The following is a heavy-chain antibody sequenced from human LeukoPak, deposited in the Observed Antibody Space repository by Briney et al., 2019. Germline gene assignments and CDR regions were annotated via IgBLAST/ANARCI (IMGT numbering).Heavy chain of an antibody. D-gene: IGHD2-2*01. CDR1: GYTFIDYF. CDR2: INPNSGGT. Sequence: ASVKVSCKTFGYTFIDYFMHWVRQAPGQGLEWMGWINPNSGGTNFAQKFQGRVTMARDTSISTAYMELSRLRSDDTAVYYCARGGSPIYYCYMDVWGKGTTVTISS. J-gene: IGHJ6*03. CDR3: ARGGSPIYYCYMDV. V-gene: IGHV1-2*02.